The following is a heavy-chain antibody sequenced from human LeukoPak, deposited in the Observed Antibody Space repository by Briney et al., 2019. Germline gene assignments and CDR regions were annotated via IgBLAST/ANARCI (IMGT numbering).Heavy chain of an antibody. CDR2: IIPILGIA. CDR3: ARVWSYPSPHLDY. D-gene: IGHD1-26*01. V-gene: IGHV1-69*04. Sequence: GASVKVSCKASGGTFSSYAISWVRQAPGQGLEWMGRIIPILGIANYAQKFQGRVTITADKSTSTAYMELSSLRSEDTAVYYCARVWSYPSPHLDYWGQGTLVTVSS. J-gene: IGHJ4*02. CDR1: GGTFSSYA.